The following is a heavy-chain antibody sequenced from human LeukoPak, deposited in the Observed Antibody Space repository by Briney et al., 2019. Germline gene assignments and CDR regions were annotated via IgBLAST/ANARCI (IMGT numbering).Heavy chain of an antibody. CDR3: ARDPAWMGLRLRELVGGALN. Sequence: SGGSLRLSCAASGFTFSSYGMHWVRQAPGKGLEWVAVIWYDGSNKYYADSVKGRFTISRDNSKNTLYLQMNSLRAEDTAVYYCARDPAWMGLRLRELVGGALNWGQGTLVTVSS. D-gene: IGHD3-16*01. J-gene: IGHJ4*02. CDR2: IWYDGSNK. V-gene: IGHV3-33*01. CDR1: GFTFSSYG.